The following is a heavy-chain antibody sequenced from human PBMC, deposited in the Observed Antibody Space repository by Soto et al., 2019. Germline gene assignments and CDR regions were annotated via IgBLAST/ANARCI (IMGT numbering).Heavy chain of an antibody. CDR2: ISGSGGST. J-gene: IGHJ6*03. V-gene: IGHV3-23*01. D-gene: IGHD2-15*01. Sequence: PGGSLRLSCGASGFTFRSYAMSWVRQAPGKGLEWVSAISGSGGSTYYADSVKGRFTISRDNSKNTLYLQMNSLRAEDTAVYYCAHTPGGCSGGSCYSMGFYYYYYMDVWGKGTTVTVSS. CDR1: GFTFRSYA. CDR3: AHTPGGCSGGSCYSMGFYYYYYMDV.